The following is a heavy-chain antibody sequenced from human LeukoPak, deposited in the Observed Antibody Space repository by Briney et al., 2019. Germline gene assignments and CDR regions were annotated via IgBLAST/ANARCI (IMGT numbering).Heavy chain of an antibody. V-gene: IGHV3-21*01. J-gene: IGHJ4*02. Sequence: GESLRLSCAASGFTFSTYSMNWVRQAPGKGLEWVSSISSSSSYIYYADAVKGRFITSRDNAKNSLYLQMNSLRVEDTAVYYCARGVVGQGGQGTLVTVSS. CDR2: ISSSSSYI. CDR3: ARGVVGQ. CDR1: GFTFSTYS. D-gene: IGHD3-22*01.